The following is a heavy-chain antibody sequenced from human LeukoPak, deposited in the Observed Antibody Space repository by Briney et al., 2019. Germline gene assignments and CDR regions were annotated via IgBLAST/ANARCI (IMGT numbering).Heavy chain of an antibody. CDR1: GFTFSSFG. J-gene: IGHJ4*02. V-gene: IGHV3-30*02. CDR3: AKDARVAAAGTYFDY. CDR2: IRYDGSNE. D-gene: IGHD6-13*01. Sequence: PGGSLRLSCAASGFTFSSFGMHWVRQAPGKGLEWVAFIRYDGSNEYYADSVKGRFTISRENSKNTLYLQMNSLRAEDTAVYYCAKDARVAAAGTYFDYWGQGTLVTVSS.